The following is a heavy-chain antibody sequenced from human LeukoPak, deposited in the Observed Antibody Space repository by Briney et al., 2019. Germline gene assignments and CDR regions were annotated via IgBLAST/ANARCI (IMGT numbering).Heavy chain of an antibody. CDR2: INHSGST. Sequence: KSSETLSLTCAVYGGSFSGYYWSWIRQPPGKGLEWIGEINHSGSTNYNPSLKSRVTISVDTSKNQFSLKLSSVTAADTAVYYCARETTVTTLRLWAPTNLFDYWGQGTLVTVSS. CDR1: GGSFSGYY. J-gene: IGHJ4*02. CDR3: ARETTVTTLRLWAPTNLFDY. V-gene: IGHV4-34*01. D-gene: IGHD4-17*01.